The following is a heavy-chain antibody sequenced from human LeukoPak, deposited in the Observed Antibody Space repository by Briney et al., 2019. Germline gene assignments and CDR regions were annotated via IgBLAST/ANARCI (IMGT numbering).Heavy chain of an antibody. CDR2: IYHSGST. Sequence: SETLSLTCTVSGGSVSSGSYYWSWIRQPPGKGLEWIGYIYHSGSTYYNPSLKSRVTISVDRSKNQFSLKLSSVTAADTAVYYCARTITIFGVVTLNWFDPWGQGTLVTVSS. D-gene: IGHD3-3*01. CDR1: GGSVSSGSYY. CDR3: ARTITIFGVVTLNWFDP. V-gene: IGHV4-30-2*01. J-gene: IGHJ5*02.